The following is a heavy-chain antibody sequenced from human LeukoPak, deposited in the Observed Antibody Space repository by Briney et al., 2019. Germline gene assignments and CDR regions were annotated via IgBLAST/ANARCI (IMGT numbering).Heavy chain of an antibody. Sequence: SQTLSLTCTVSGGSISSGGYYWSWIRQHPGKGLEWIGYIYYSGSTYYNRSLKSRVTISVDTSKNQFSLKLSSVTAADMAVYYCASPSSYGSGSYRAFDTWGQGTMVTVSS. V-gene: IGHV4-31*03. D-gene: IGHD3-10*01. CDR1: GGSISSGGYY. J-gene: IGHJ3*02. CDR2: IYYSGST. CDR3: ASPSSYGSGSYRAFDT.